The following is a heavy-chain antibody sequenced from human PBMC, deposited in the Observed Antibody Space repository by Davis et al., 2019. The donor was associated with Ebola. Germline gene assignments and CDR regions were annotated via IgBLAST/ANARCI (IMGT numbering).Heavy chain of an antibody. V-gene: IGHV3-23*01. D-gene: IGHD1-26*01. CDR2: ITGSADTT. CDR1: GFTFSSYA. J-gene: IGHJ4*02. Sequence: GGSLRLSCTASGFTFSSYAMNWVRQAPGKGLEWVSAITGSADTTYYADSMKGRFTISRDNSKNTLNMQMTSLRVEDTAVYYCVKEGTTTIWVDSDNWGQGTLVTVAS. CDR3: VKEGTTTIWVDSDN.